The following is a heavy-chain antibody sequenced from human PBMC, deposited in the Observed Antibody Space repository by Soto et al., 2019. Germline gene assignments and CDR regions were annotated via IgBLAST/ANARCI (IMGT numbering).Heavy chain of an antibody. D-gene: IGHD3-22*01. CDR2: IKHDGNEK. CDR1: GFMFGTYW. V-gene: IGHV3-7*01. Sequence: GGSLRLSCAATGFMFGTYWMSWVRQAPGKGLEWVANIKHDGNEKYYADSVKGRFAVSRDNVKNFLHLQMSSLRGDDTGVYFCVRATLSWGHYYFRGLDVWGQGTTVTVSS. CDR3: VRATLSWGHYYFRGLDV. J-gene: IGHJ6*02.